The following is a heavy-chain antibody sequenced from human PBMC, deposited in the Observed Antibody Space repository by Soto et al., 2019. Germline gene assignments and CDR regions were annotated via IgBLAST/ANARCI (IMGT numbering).Heavy chain of an antibody. CDR3: VREDSAWDSRGSFDF. D-gene: IGHD6-19*01. V-gene: IGHV3-23*01. Sequence: EVQLLESGGGLVRPGGSLRLSCAASAFTFSNYAMNWVRQAPGKGLEWVSAISGSGGSTSYADSVQGRFTISRDNSTNTLFLQMNSLRAEDTAIYYCVREDSAWDSRGSFDFWGRGTMVTVS. CDR2: ISGSGGST. J-gene: IGHJ3*01. CDR1: AFTFSNYA.